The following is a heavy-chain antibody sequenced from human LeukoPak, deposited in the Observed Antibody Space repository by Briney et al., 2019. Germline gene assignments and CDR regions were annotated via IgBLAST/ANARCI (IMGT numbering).Heavy chain of an antibody. CDR2: IKEDGSEK. CDR3: ARDHNYGSDY. D-gene: IGHD5-18*01. Sequence: SGGSLRLSCAASGFTFRSYWMSWVRQAPGKGLEWVANIKEDGSEKYYVDSAKGRFTISRDSAKNSLYLQMNSLRVEDTAVYYCARDHNYGSDYWGQGTLVTVSS. CDR1: GFTFRSYW. J-gene: IGHJ4*02. V-gene: IGHV3-7*03.